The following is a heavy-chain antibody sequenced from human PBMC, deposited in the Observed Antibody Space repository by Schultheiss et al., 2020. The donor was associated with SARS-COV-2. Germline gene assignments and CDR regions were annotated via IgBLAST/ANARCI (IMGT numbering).Heavy chain of an antibody. D-gene: IGHD1-26*01. V-gene: IGHV3-33*06. J-gene: IGHJ4*02. Sequence: GESLKISCAASGFTFSSYGMHWVRQAPGKGLEWVAVIWYDGSNKYYADSVKGRFTISRDNSKNTLYLQMNSLRAEDTAVYYCAKDRYSGSSDFDYWGQGTLVTVSS. CDR2: IWYDGSNK. CDR3: AKDRYSGSSDFDY. CDR1: GFTFSSYG.